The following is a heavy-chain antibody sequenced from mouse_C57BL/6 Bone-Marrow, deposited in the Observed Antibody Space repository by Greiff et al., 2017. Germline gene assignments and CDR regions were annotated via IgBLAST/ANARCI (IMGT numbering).Heavy chain of an antibody. Sequence: QVQLQQSGAELMKPGASVKLSCKATGYTFTGYWIAWVKQRPGHGLEWIGEILPGSGSTNYTEKFKGKATFTADTSSNTAYMHISSLTTEDSSIYYCASEEKIYYYPLGFAYWGQGTLVTVSA. CDR1: GYTFTGYW. J-gene: IGHJ3*01. CDR2: ILPGSGST. D-gene: IGHD1-1*01. CDR3: ASEEKIYYYPLGFAY. V-gene: IGHV1-9*01.